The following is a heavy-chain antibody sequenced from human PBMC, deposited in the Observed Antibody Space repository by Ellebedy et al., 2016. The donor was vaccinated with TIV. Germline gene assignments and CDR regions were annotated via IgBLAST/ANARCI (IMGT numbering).Heavy chain of an antibody. CDR3: ARSRLGGGHWYFDF. V-gene: IGHV1-18*01. Sequence: ASVKVSCXVSGYTFTRYGMSWVRQAPGQGLEWMGWIAVYNGHTKYAQKFQDRDVMTTETATSTVYMELRSLRSDDTAVYYCARSRLGGGHWYFDFWGCGTLVTVSS. J-gene: IGHJ2*01. D-gene: IGHD3-10*01. CDR1: GYTFTRYG. CDR2: IAVYNGHT.